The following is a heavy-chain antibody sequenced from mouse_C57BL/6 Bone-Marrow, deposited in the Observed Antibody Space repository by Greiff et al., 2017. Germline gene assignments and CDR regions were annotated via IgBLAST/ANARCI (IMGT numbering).Heavy chain of an antibody. CDR1: GYSFTDYN. J-gene: IGHJ4*01. D-gene: IGHD2-4*01. Sequence: VQLKESGPELVKPGASVKISCKASGYSFTDYNMNWVKQSNGKSLEWIGVINPNYGTTSYNQKFKGKATLTVDQSSSTAYMQLNSLTSEDSAVYCCTRCYDYDYAMDYWGQGTSVTVSS. CDR3: TRCYDYDYAMDY. V-gene: IGHV1-39*01. CDR2: INPNYGTT.